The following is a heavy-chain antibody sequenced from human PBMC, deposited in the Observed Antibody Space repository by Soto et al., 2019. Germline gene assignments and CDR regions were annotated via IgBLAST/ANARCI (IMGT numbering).Heavy chain of an antibody. D-gene: IGHD6-19*01. CDR3: ATDGSTVAGRGYYYGMDV. J-gene: IGHJ6*02. V-gene: IGHV1-24*01. Sequence: ASVKVSCKVSGYTLTELSMHWVRQAPGKGLEWMGGFDPEDGETIYAQKFQGRVTMTEDTSTDTAYMELSSLRSEDTAVYYCATDGSTVAGRGYYYGMDVWGQGTTVTVSS. CDR2: FDPEDGET. CDR1: GYTLTELS.